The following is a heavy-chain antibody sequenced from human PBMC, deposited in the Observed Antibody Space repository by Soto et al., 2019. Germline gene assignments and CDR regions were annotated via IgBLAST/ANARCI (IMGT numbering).Heavy chain of an antibody. CDR2: ISSSSSTI. CDR3: AREWLAFDY. Sequence: EVQLVESGGGLVQPGGSLRLSCAASGFTFSSYSMNWVRQAPGKGLEWVSYISSSSSTIYYAASVKGRFTISRDNAKNALYLQMNSLRAEDTAVYYCAREWLAFDYWGQRTLVTVSS. D-gene: IGHD6-19*01. CDR1: GFTFSSYS. J-gene: IGHJ4*02. V-gene: IGHV3-48*01.